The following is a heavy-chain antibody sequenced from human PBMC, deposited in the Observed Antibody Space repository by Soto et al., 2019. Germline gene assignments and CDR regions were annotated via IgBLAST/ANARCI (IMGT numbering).Heavy chain of an antibody. Sequence: PSETLSLTGTVSGASISSAGYYWSWIRQHPGKSLEWIGYIYSSGSTYYNPSLKSRVNISPDTSKNQFSLKVSSVTVACTAVYYCSGIIAEVSNWLDPWGQGALVTVSS. J-gene: IGHJ5*02. D-gene: IGHD6-13*01. V-gene: IGHV4-31*02. CDR3: SGIIAEVSNWLDP. CDR1: GASISSAGYY. CDR2: IYSSGST.